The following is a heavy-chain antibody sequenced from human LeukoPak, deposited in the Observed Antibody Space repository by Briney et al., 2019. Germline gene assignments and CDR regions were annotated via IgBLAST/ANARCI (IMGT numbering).Heavy chain of an antibody. V-gene: IGHV4-34*01. D-gene: IGHD3-16*01. CDR1: GGSFSGYY. CDR2: IYYSGST. J-gene: IGHJ4*02. Sequence: SETLSLTCAVYGGSFSGYYWSWIRQPPGKGLEWIGSIYYSGSTYYNPSLKSRVTISVDTSKNQFSLKLSSVTAADTAVYYCARRSAYTFTGEQTITFDYWGQGTLVTVSS. CDR3: ARRSAYTFTGEQTITFDY.